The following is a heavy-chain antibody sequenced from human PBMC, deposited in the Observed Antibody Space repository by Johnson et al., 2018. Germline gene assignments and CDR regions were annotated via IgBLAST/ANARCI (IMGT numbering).Heavy chain of an antibody. V-gene: IGHV3-33*06. J-gene: IGHJ3*02. D-gene: IGHD2/OR15-2a*01. CDR1: GFTFSSHG. Sequence: QVQLVESGGGVVQPGRSLRLSCAASGFTFSSHGMHWVRQAPGKGLEWVAVIWSDGSKKYYADSVKGRFTVSRDNSKNTLYLQMDSLRAEDTAIYYCAKDFISANGIFDPFDIRGQGTMVTISS. CDR2: IWSDGSKK. CDR3: AKDFISANGIFDPFDI.